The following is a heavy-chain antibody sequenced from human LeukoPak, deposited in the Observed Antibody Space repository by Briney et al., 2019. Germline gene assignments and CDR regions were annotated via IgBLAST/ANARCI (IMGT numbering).Heavy chain of an antibody. CDR3: VKGKDYYIEY. CDR1: GFTFSSYG. J-gene: IGHJ4*02. D-gene: IGHD4/OR15-4a*01. V-gene: IGHV3-30*02. CDR2: IRYDGSQT. Sequence: PGGSLRLSCAASGFTFSSYGMHWVRQAPGKGVEWVTFIRYDGSQTFSADSVKGRFTISRDNSKNTLDLQMNSLRPEDTAVYYCVKGKDYYIEYWGQGTLVTVSS.